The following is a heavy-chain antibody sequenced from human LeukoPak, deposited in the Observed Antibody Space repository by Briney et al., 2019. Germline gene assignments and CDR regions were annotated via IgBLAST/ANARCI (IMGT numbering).Heavy chain of an antibody. J-gene: IGHJ4*02. CDR1: GYTFTNYG. D-gene: IGHD2-21*02. CDR3: ARDAVSTVTAGGIDY. CDR2: ISAYSGNT. Sequence: ASVKVSCKASGYTFTNYGISWVRQAPGQRLEWMAWISAYSGNTEYAQKMQGRVTMTTDTSTSTAYMELRNLISDDSAVYFCARDAVSTVTAGGIDYWGQGTLVTVSS. V-gene: IGHV1-18*01.